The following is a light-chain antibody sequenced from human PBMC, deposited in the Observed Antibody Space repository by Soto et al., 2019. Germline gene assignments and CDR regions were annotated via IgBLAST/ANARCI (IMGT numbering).Light chain of an antibody. Sequence: EIVLTQSPGTLSLSPGERATLSCRASQSVGSDLAWYQQKPGQAPRLLIYHSSTRAPAIPARFSGSGSGTEFTLTISSLQSEDFAVYYCQHYNSWPLTFGGGTKVDIK. CDR3: QHYNSWPLT. CDR1: QSVGSD. V-gene: IGKV3-15*01. CDR2: HSS. J-gene: IGKJ4*01.